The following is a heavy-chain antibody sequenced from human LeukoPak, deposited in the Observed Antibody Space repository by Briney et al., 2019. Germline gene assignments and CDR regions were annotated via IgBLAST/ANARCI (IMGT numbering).Heavy chain of an antibody. J-gene: IGHJ3*02. CDR2: INTGGTI. V-gene: IGHV3-53*01. CDR1: GFTVSSNY. D-gene: IGHD1-1*01. CDR3: ARVLAGSAFDI. Sequence: PGGPLRLSCAASGFTVSSNYMTWVGQAPGKGLEWVSIINTGGTIYYAASVKGRFPISRDISKNMLFLQMNSLRAEDTAVYYCARVLAGSAFDIWGQGTMVTVSS.